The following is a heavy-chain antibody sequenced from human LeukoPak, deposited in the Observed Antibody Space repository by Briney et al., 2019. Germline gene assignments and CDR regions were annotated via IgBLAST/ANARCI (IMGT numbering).Heavy chain of an antibody. CDR1: GFTFSSYA. Sequence: GGSLRLSCAASGFTFSSYAMHWVRQAPGQGLEWMGWINGGGNGNTRYSQEFQGRLTIARDTSATTVYMDLSSLRSEDTAVYYCARDRGAYNFGTDPFDYWGQGTLVTVSS. CDR2: INGGGNGNT. CDR3: ARDRGAYNFGTDPFDY. D-gene: IGHD1-1*01. V-gene: IGHV1-3*01. J-gene: IGHJ4*02.